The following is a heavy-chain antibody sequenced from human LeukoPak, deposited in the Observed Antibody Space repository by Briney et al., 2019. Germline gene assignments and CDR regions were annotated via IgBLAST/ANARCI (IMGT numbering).Heavy chain of an antibody. J-gene: IGHJ4*02. Sequence: GGSLRLSCAASGFTFSSSAMSWVRQVPGKGLEWVSGISASGGSTYYADSVRGRFTISRDNSKNTLYVQMNSLRDEDTAVYYCARGRYSSRSGGYYFDIWGQGTLVTVSS. CDR1: GFTFSSSA. D-gene: IGHD6-13*01. V-gene: IGHV3-23*01. CDR3: ARGRYSSRSGGYYFDI. CDR2: ISASGGST.